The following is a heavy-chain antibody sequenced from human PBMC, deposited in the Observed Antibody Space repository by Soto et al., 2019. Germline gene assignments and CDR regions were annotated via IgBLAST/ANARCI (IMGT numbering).Heavy chain of an antibody. CDR2: IFSNDEK. CDR3: ARIYYYDSSRHYYYYYGMDV. D-gene: IGHD3-22*01. CDR1: GFSLSNARMG. Sequence: SGPTLVNPTETLTLTCTVSGFSLSNARMGVSWIRQPPGKALEWLAHIFSNDEKSYSTSLKSRLTISKDTSKSQVVLTMTNMDPVDTATYYCARIYYYDSSRHYYYYYGMDVWGQGTTVTVSS. V-gene: IGHV2-26*01. J-gene: IGHJ6*02.